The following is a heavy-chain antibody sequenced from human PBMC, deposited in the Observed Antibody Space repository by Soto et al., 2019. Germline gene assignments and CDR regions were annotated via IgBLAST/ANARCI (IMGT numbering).Heavy chain of an antibody. CDR1: GYTFTSYY. CDR2: INPSGGST. CDR3: ALPPSHGTSCYHFEY. Sequence: ASVKVSCKASGYTFTSYYMHWVRQAPGQGLEWMGFINPSGGSTTYAQNFQGRVTMTRDTSTGTVYMELSSLRSEDTAVYYCALPPSHGTSCYHFEYWGNGTPVT. D-gene: IGHD6-13*01. V-gene: IGHV1-46*01. J-gene: IGHJ4*01.